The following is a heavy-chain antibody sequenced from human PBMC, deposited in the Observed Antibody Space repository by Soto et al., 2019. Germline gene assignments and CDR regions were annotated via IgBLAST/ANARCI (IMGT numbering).Heavy chain of an antibody. V-gene: IGHV4-39*01. Sequence: SETLSLTCAVSGVSIHNSHSFWGWIRQPPGKGLEFIGSMYYSGDANYNPSLKSRVTISLDTSKNQFSLTVNSVTAADTAIYYCGRVVEGATRHTDFDSWGQGTLVTVS. CDR1: GVSIHNSHSF. CDR2: MYYSGDA. D-gene: IGHD2-15*01. CDR3: GRVVEGATRHTDFDS. J-gene: IGHJ5*01.